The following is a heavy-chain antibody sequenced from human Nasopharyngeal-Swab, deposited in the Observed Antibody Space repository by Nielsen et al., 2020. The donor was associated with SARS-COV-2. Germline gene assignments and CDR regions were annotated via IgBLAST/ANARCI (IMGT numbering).Heavy chain of an antibody. CDR1: DGSISSSNW. CDR2: IYHSGST. D-gene: IGHD2-2*01. CDR3: ARGGVPAAIRYYYYMDV. J-gene: IGHJ6*03. Sequence: SETLSLTCAVSDGSISSSNWWSWVRQPPGKGLEWIGEIYHSGSTNYNPSLKSRVTISVDKSKNQFSLKLSSVTAADTAVYYCARGGVPAAIRYYYYMDVWGKGTTVTVSS. V-gene: IGHV4-4*02.